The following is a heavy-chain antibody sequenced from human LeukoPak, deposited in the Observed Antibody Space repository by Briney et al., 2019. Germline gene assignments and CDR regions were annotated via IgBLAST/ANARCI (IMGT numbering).Heavy chain of an antibody. Sequence: TLSLTCTVPGGSISSGGYYWSWIRQHPGKGLEWIGYIYYSGSTYYNPSLKSRVTISVDTSKNQFSLKLSSVTAADTAVYYCARGQQPISLFDYWGQGTLVSVSS. J-gene: IGHJ4*02. V-gene: IGHV4-31*03. CDR1: GGSISSGGYY. CDR3: ARGQQPISLFDY. CDR2: IYYSGST. D-gene: IGHD6-13*01.